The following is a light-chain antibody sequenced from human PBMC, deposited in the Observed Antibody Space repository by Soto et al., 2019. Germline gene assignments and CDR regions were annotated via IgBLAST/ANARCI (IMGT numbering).Light chain of an antibody. CDR2: LGS. V-gene: IGKV2-28*01. J-gene: IGKJ3*01. CDR3: MQALHTFT. CDR1: QSLLHSNGYNY. Sequence: DIVMTQSPLSLPVTPGEQAAISCRSSQSLLHSNGYNYLDWYLQKPGQSPQLLIYLGSNLASGVPDRFSGSGSGTDFTLKISRVEAEDVGVYYCMQALHTFTFGPGTKVHIK.